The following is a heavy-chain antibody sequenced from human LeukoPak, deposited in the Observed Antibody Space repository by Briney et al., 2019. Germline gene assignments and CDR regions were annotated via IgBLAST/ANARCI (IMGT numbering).Heavy chain of an antibody. D-gene: IGHD3-16*01. Sequence: SETLSLTCAVSGYSINIGSYWGWIRQSPAKGLEWIGSIYHTGSSYYNPSLKSRVTISVDTSKNQFSLKLSSVTAADTAVYFCARVGGPFGIWGQGTMVTVSS. CDR1: GYSINIGSY. J-gene: IGHJ3*02. V-gene: IGHV4-38-2*01. CDR3: ARVGGPFGI. CDR2: IYHTGSS.